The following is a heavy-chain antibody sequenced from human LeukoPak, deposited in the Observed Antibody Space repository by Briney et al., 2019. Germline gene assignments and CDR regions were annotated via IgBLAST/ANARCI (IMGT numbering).Heavy chain of an antibody. Sequence: GGSLRLSCAASGFTFDEYAMHWVRQTPGKRLEWVGLIMFDGSGIFYADSVKGRFAISRDNFKDSLYLQIHSLRIDDTALYYCAKGTVTELQAWGQGTLVTASS. CDR3: AKGTVTELQA. CDR1: GFTFDEYA. D-gene: IGHD1-7*01. V-gene: IGHV3-43*01. CDR2: IMFDGSGI. J-gene: IGHJ5*02.